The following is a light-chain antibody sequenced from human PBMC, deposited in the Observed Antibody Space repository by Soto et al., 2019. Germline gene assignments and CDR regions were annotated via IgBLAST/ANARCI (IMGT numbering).Light chain of an antibody. V-gene: IGKV3-11*01. J-gene: IGKJ3*01. CDR3: QQRSHWPFT. CDR2: NAS. CDR1: QTVSTY. Sequence: EIVLTQSPGTLSLSPGERATLSCRASQTVSTYLAWYQHKPGQAPRLLIYNASSRAAGIPARFSGSGSVTDFTLTISSLEPEDFAVYYCQQRSHWPFTFGPGTKVDI.